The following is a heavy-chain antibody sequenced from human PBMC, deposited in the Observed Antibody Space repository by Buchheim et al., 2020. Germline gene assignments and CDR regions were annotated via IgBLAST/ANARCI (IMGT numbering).Heavy chain of an antibody. Sequence: QLVESGGGLVQPGGSLRLSCAASGLYFSSHWMHWVRQAPGEGLVWVARISGDGTLTYYADSVKGRFTISRDNAEKALFLQMSSLTVDDTAVYFCAGVHVNVWGKGT. CDR3: AGVHVNV. CDR1: GLYFSSHW. J-gene: IGHJ4*02. CDR2: ISGDGTLT. D-gene: IGHD6-6*01. V-gene: IGHV3-74*01.